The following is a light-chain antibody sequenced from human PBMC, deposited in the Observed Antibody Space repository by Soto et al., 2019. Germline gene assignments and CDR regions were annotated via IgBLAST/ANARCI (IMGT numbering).Light chain of an antibody. CDR2: EVS. J-gene: IGLJ1*01. Sequence: QSVLTQPASVSGSPGQSITISCTGTNSDVGAFNFVFWYQQHPDKAPKLIIYEVSNRPSGVSNRFSGSKSGNTASLTISGLQAEDEADYYCTSYTSTSHYVFGTGTKLTVL. V-gene: IGLV2-14*01. CDR1: NSDVGAFNF. CDR3: TSYTSTSHYV.